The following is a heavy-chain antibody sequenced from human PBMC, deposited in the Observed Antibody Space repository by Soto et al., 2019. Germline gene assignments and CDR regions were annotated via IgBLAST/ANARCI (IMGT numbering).Heavy chain of an antibody. J-gene: IGHJ4*02. Sequence: QLQLQESGPGLVKPSETLSLTCTVSGGSISSSSYYWGWIRQPPGKGLEWIGSIYYSGSTYYNPSLKSLVTIYVDTSQNQFSLKLSSVAAAYTAVSYCAIQPRSLVDYWGQGTLVTVSS. CDR1: GGSISSSSYY. CDR2: IYYSGST. D-gene: IGHD3-16*01. CDR3: AIQPRSLVDY. V-gene: IGHV4-39*01.